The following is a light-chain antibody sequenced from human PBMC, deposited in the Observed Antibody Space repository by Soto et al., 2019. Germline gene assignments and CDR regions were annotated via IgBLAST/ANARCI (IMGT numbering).Light chain of an antibody. V-gene: IGKV1-9*01. CDR1: QGISSY. J-gene: IGKJ4*01. Sequence: IQLTRWPSSLSASVGDRVTVTCRASQGISSYLGWYQQKPGKAPNLLIYDASTLHSGVPSRFSGGGSGPDFTLTISSLQPEDFATYYCQPVNVYPSTFGGGTKVDIK. CDR3: QPVNVYPST. CDR2: DAS.